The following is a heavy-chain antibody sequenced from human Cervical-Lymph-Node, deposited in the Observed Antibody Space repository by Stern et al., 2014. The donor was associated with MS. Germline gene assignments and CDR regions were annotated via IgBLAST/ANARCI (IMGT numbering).Heavy chain of an antibody. D-gene: IGHD1-14*01. CDR3: AKNARNTGSMEP. CDR2: MNPNSGET. Sequence: DQLVESGAEVKKPGASVKVSCKASGYTFTTYDINWVRQATGQGLEWLGWMNPNSGETGYAQRFQGRVPMTRDTSISTAYMELRSLTSDDTAVYYCAKNARNTGSMEPWGQGTLVTVSS. CDR1: GYTFTTYD. J-gene: IGHJ4*02. V-gene: IGHV1-8*01.